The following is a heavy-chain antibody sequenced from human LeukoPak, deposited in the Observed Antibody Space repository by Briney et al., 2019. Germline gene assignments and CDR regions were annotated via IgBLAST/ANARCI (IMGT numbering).Heavy chain of an antibody. Sequence: GGSLRLSCAASGFNFSAYGMHWVRQAPGKGLEWVAFIRYDGNLKYYADSVKGRFTISRDNSKNTLDLQMNSLRAEDTAVYFCASEPRLLDHWGQGTLVTVSS. V-gene: IGHV3-30*02. D-gene: IGHD6-25*01. CDR2: IRYDGNLK. J-gene: IGHJ4*02. CDR1: GFNFSAYG. CDR3: ASEPRLLDH.